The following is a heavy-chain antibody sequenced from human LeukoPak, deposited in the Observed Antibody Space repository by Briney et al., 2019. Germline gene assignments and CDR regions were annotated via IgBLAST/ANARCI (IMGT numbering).Heavy chain of an antibody. CDR2: ISSSSSYI. J-gene: IGHJ4*02. CDR1: GFTFSSYS. D-gene: IGHD1-20*01. Sequence: GGSLRLSCAASGFTFSSYSMNWVRQAPGKGLEWVSSISSSSSYIYYADSVKGRFTISRDNSKNTLYLQMNSLRAEDTAVYYCARKGRITGTPDYWGQGTLVTVSS. V-gene: IGHV3-21*04. CDR3: ARKGRITGTPDY.